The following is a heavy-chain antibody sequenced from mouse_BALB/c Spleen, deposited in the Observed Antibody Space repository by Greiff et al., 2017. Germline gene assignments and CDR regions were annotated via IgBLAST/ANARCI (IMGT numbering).Heavy chain of an antibody. CDR2: ISSGGST. V-gene: IGHV5-6-5*01. CDR1: GFTFSSYA. Sequence: EVKLVESGGGLVKPGGSLKLSCAASGFTFSSYAVSWVRQTPEKRLEWVASISSGGSTYYPDSVKGRFTISRDNARNILYLQMTSLRSEDTAMYYCARLGRYAMDYWGQGTSVTVSS. CDR3: ARLGRYAMDY. J-gene: IGHJ4*01.